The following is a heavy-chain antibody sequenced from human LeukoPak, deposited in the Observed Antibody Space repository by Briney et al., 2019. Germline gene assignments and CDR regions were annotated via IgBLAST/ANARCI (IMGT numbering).Heavy chain of an antibody. J-gene: IGHJ4*02. Sequence: PSETLSLTCAVSGGSISGYYWSWIRHPPGKGLEWIGYVYYSGNTKYNPSLKSGITMSVDTSKNQFSLRLSSVTARDTAVYYCARHGDSSSYYFDYWGQGTLVTVSS. CDR2: VYYSGNT. CDR3: ARHGDSSSYYFDY. D-gene: IGHD6-6*01. V-gene: IGHV4-59*08. CDR1: GGSISGYY.